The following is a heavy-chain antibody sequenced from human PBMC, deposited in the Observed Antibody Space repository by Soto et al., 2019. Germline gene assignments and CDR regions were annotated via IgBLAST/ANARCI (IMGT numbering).Heavy chain of an antibody. CDR3: ARASPEDDFWSGYSLYYYYYYYMDV. CDR2: IIPIFGTA. Sequence: SVKVSCKASGGTFSSYAISWVRQAPGQGLEWMGGIIPIFGTANYAQKFQGRVTITADESTSTAYMELSSLRSEDTAVYYCARASPEDDFWSGYSLYYYYYYYMDVWGKGTTVTVSS. V-gene: IGHV1-69*13. J-gene: IGHJ6*03. CDR1: GGTFSSYA. D-gene: IGHD3-3*01.